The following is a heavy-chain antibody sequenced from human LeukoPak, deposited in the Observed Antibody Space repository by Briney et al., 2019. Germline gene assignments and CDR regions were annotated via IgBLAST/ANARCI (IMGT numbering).Heavy chain of an antibody. CDR1: RFTFSSYA. Sequence: GESLRLSCAAARFTFSSYAMSWVRQAPGKGLEWVSAISGSGGSTYYADSVKGRFTISRDNSKNTLYLQMNSLRAEDTAVYYCAKLDCIPYSSGWAYWGQGTLVTVSS. CDR3: AKLDCIPYSSGWAY. J-gene: IGHJ4*02. V-gene: IGHV3-23*01. CDR2: ISGSGGST. D-gene: IGHD6-19*01.